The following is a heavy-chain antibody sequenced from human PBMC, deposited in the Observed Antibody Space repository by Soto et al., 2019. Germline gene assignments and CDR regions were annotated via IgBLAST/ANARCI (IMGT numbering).Heavy chain of an antibody. Sequence: EVQLLESGGGLVQPGGSLRLSCAASGFTFSSYAMSWVRQAPGKGLEWVSAISGSGGSTYYADSVKGRFTISRDNSKNTLYLQRTSLRVGDTGVYYCAGAADPGMVAVDIWGQGTMVTVSS. D-gene: IGHD6-13*01. V-gene: IGHV3-23*01. CDR1: GFTFSSYA. CDR2: ISGSGGST. CDR3: AGAADPGMVAVDI. J-gene: IGHJ3*02.